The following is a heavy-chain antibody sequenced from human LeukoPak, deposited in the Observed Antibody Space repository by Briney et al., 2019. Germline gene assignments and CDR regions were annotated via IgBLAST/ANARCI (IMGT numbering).Heavy chain of an antibody. D-gene: IGHD3-9*01. J-gene: IGHJ4*02. CDR3: ARIDTFDY. CDR2: ISNDGRST. V-gene: IGHV3-74*01. CDR1: GFTFSNYW. Sequence: GGSLRLSCAASGFTFSNYWMHWVRQGPGKGLVWVSRISNDGRSTTYADSVKGRFTVSRDNARNTMYLQMNSLRAEDTAVHYCARIDTFDYWGQGTLVTVSS.